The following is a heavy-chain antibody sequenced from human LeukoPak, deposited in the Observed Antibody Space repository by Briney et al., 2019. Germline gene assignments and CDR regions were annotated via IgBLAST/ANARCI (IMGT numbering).Heavy chain of an antibody. J-gene: IGHJ4*02. CDR2: ISGDGDNT. D-gene: IGHD1-26*01. V-gene: IGHV3-43*02. Sequence: GGSLRLSCVASGFTLDDNALHWVRQAPGKGLEWISLISGDGDNTDYADSVKGLFTISRDNSKNTLYLQMNSLRAEDTAVYYCARLVGATALDYWGQGTLVTVSS. CDR1: GFTLDDNA. CDR3: ARLVGATALDY.